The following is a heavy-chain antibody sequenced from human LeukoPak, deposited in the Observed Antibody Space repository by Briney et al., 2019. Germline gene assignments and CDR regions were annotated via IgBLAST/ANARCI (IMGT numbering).Heavy chain of an antibody. CDR3: AREYSASEH. Sequence: ASVKVSCKASGYTFTGYYMHWVRQAPGQGLEWMGWINPGNGGTHYAQKFQGRITVTSDTSITTSYMELSRLTSDDTALYYCAREYSASEHWGQGSLVTVSS. CDR2: INPGNGGT. CDR1: GYTFTGYY. V-gene: IGHV1-2*02. D-gene: IGHD5-12*01. J-gene: IGHJ1*01.